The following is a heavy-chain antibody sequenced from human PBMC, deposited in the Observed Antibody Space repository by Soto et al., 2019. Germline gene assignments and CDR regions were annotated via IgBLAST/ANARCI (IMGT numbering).Heavy chain of an antibody. CDR3: SREGHVLRYFDWSPRYYGMDV. J-gene: IGHJ6*02. Sequence: GGSLRLSCAASGFTFSSYGMHWVRQAPGKGLEWVAVIWYDGSNKYYADSVKGRFTISRDNSKNTLYLQMNSLRAEDTAVYYSSREGHVLRYFDWSPRYYGMDVWGQGTTVTVSS. CDR2: IWYDGSNK. CDR1: GFTFSSYG. D-gene: IGHD3-9*01. V-gene: IGHV3-30*19.